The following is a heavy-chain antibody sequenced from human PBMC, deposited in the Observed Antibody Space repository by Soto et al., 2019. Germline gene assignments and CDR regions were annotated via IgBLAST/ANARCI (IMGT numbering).Heavy chain of an antibody. V-gene: IGHV1-2*02. Sequence: ASVKVSCKASGYTFTGYYLHRVRQAPGQGLEWMGYINPDSGRTRYAQKFQGTVTMTRDTSITTAYLELSSLKYDDSAIFYCALSFSQTNIDVWGQGTTVTVSS. CDR3: ALSFSQTNIDV. CDR2: INPDSGRT. J-gene: IGHJ6*01. CDR1: GYTFTGYY.